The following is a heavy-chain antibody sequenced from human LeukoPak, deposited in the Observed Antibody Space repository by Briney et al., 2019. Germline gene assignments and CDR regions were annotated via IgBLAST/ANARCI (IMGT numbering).Heavy chain of an antibody. D-gene: IGHD6-19*01. Sequence: ASVKVSCKASGYTFTGYYMHWVRQAPGQGLEWMGIINPSGGSTSYAQKFQGRVTMTRDMSTSTVYMELSSLRSEDTAVYYCARDQGSGWYHYYYYYMDVWGKGTTVTVSS. CDR3: ARDQGSGWYHYYYYYMDV. V-gene: IGHV1-46*01. CDR2: INPSGGST. CDR1: GYTFTGYY. J-gene: IGHJ6*03.